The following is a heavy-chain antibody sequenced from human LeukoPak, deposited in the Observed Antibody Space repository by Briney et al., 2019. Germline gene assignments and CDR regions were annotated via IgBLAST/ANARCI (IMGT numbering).Heavy chain of an antibody. D-gene: IGHD3-10*01. V-gene: IGHV3-7*01. CDR3: ARRAAARGSYFDY. J-gene: IGHJ4*02. CDR1: GFTFSSYW. Sequence: GGSLRLSCAASGFTFSSYWMSWVRQAPGKGLEWVANIKQDGSEKYYVDSVKGRFTISRDNAKNSLYLQINSLRAEDTAVYYCARRAAARGSYFDYWGQGTLVTVSS. CDR2: IKQDGSEK.